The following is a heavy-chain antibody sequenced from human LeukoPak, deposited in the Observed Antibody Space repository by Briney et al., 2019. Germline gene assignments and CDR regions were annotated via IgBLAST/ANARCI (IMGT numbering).Heavy chain of an antibody. D-gene: IGHD3-10*01. CDR1: GFTFSSYC. V-gene: IGHV3-23*01. CDR3: AKHGSGSYYNVFPYYYYMDV. Sequence: PGGSLRLSCAASGFTFSSYCMSWVRQAPGKGLEWVSAISGSGGSTYYADSVKGRFTISRDNSKNTLYLQMNSLRAEDTAVYYCAKHGSGSYYNVFPYYYYMDVWGKGTTVTISS. CDR2: ISGSGGST. J-gene: IGHJ6*03.